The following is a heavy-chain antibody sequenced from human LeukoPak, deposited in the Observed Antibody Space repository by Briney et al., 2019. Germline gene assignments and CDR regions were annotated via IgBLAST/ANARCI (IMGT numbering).Heavy chain of an antibody. CDR2: NSLRGLT. D-gene: IGHD3-22*01. CDR1: GGSISGTNW. V-gene: IGHV4-4*02. J-gene: IGHJ5*02. CDR3: ARFCNYYDSSGYCYGFDP. Sequence: SETLSLTCGVSGGSISGTNWWSWVRQPPGQGLEWIGENSLRGLTNYNPSLRSRLTMSLDESKNQVSLNLTSVTAADTAVYYCARFCNYYDSSGYCYGFDPWGQGTLVTVSA.